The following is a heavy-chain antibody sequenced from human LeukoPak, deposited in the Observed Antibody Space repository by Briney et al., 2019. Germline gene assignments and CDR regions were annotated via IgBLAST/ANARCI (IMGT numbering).Heavy chain of an antibody. J-gene: IGHJ4*02. CDR3: VRDKEGYNF. D-gene: IGHD5-18*01. CDR1: GFTFNTYV. V-gene: IGHV3-74*01. Sequence: AGGSLRLSCAASGFTFNTYVMHWVRQAPGKGLVWVARIDTDGKTTTYADSVKGRFTISRDNAKNMLYVQMNSLRAEDTAVYYCVRDKEGYNFWGQGTLVSLSS. CDR2: IDTDGKTT.